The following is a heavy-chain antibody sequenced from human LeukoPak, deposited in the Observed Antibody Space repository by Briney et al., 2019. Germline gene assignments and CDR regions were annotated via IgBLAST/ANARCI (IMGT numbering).Heavy chain of an antibody. CDR3: ARDRGSNGYYGMDV. CDR1: GFTFSSYA. D-gene: IGHD3-16*01. V-gene: IGHV3-30*04. Sequence: PGGSWGLSGEAFGFTFSSYAMHGVRKAPGKGLEGVAFILYDGSNKYYVDSVKGRFTISRDNSKDTLYLQMNSLRDDDTAVYYCARDRGSNGYYGMDVWGQGTTVTVSS. J-gene: IGHJ6*02. CDR2: ILYDGSNK.